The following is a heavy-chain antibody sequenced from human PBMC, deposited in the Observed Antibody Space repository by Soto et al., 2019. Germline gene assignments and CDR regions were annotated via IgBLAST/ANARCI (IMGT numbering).Heavy chain of an antibody. Sequence: GGSLRLSCAASGFTFSSYAMSWVRQAPGKGLEWVSGISNSGASTYYADSVKGRFTMTRNTSISTAYMELSSLRSEDTAVYYCAREFQSWGQGTLVTVSS. J-gene: IGHJ5*02. CDR3: AREFQS. CDR2: ISNSGAST. CDR1: GFTFSSYA. V-gene: IGHV3-23*01.